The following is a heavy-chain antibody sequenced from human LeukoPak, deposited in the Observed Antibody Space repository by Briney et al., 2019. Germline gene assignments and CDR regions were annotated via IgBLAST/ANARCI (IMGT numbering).Heavy chain of an antibody. V-gene: IGHV4-59*01. J-gene: IGHJ5*02. Sequence: KPSETLSLTCTVSGGSISSYYWSWIRQPPGKGLEWIGYIYYSGSTNYNPSLKSRVTISVDTSKNQFSLKLGSVTAADTAVYYCARVGPYWKWFDPWGQGTLVTVSS. CDR3: ARVGPYWKWFDP. CDR1: GGSISSYY. D-gene: IGHD1-1*01. CDR2: IYYSGST.